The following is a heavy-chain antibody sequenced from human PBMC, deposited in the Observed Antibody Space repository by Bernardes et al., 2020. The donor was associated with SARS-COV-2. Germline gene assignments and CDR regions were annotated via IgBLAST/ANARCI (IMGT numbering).Heavy chain of an antibody. CDR3: AREYFDDIDGYSSGRRFFGMDV. D-gene: IGHD5-18*01. V-gene: IGHV4-61*01. J-gene: IGHJ6*02. CDR1: GGDGTINPYY. CDR2: IFYSGIT. Sequence: SETLSLTCTVSGGDGTINPYYWSWVRQPTGKRLEWIGNIFYSGITNYNPSLRSRVTISVDRSKNQFSLKLSSVTAADTAIYYCAREYFDDIDGYSSGRRFFGMDVWGLGTTVTVS.